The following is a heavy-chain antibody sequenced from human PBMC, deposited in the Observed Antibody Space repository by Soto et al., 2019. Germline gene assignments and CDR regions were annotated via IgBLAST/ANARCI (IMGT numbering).Heavy chain of an antibody. V-gene: IGHV1-18*01. Sequence: QVQLVQSGAEVKKPGASVKVSCKASGYTFTRDGISWVRQAPGQGLEWMGWISAYNGNTNYAQKLQGRVTMTTDTSTSTAYMELRSLRSYDTAVYYCARSNYYYYYYGMDVWGQGTTVTVSS. CDR1: GYTFTRDG. J-gene: IGHJ6*02. CDR3: ARSNYYYYYYGMDV. CDR2: ISAYNGNT.